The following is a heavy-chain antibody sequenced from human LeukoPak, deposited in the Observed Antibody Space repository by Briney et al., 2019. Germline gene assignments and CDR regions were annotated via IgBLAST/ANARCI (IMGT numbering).Heavy chain of an antibody. CDR1: GYTFTGYY. CDR2: INPNSGGT. Sequence: GASVKVSCKASGYTFTGYYMHWVRQAPGQGLEWMGWINPNSGGTKYAQKFQGRVNMTRDSSISTAYMELSRLRSDDAAVYYCARWFHDSSGYYYSTDSWGQGTLITVSS. J-gene: IGHJ5*01. V-gene: IGHV1-2*02. D-gene: IGHD3-22*01. CDR3: ARWFHDSSGYYYSTDS.